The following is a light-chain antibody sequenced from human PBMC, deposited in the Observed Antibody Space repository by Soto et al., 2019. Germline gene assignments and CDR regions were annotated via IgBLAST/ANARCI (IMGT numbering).Light chain of an antibody. CDR2: KAS. Sequence: DIQMTQSPSTLSASVGDRVTITCPASQSISSWLAWYQQKPGKAPKLLIYKASSLESGVPSRFSGSGSGTEFTLTISSLQPDDFATYYCQQYNSLWAFGQGTKVDIK. J-gene: IGKJ1*01. CDR3: QQYNSLWA. CDR1: QSISSW. V-gene: IGKV1-5*03.